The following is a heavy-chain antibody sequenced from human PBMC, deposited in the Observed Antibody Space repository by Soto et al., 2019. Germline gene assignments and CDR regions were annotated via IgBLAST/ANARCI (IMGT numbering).Heavy chain of an antibody. Sequence: PSETLSLTCVVSGGSISSSNYYWAWVRQPPGKGLEWIGTIYYSRITYYNPSLKSRVTISVDTSKNHFSLRLSSVTAADTAVYYCARPAVAGIPVDYWGQGTLVTAPQ. V-gene: IGHV4-39*02. J-gene: IGHJ4*02. D-gene: IGHD6-19*01. CDR1: GGSISSSNYY. CDR3: ARPAVAGIPVDY. CDR2: IYYSRIT.